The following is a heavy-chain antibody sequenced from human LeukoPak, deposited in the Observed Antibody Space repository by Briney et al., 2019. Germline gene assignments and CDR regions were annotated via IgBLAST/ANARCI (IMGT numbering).Heavy chain of an antibody. CDR1: GFSFSSFA. J-gene: IGHJ4*02. Sequence: PGGSLRLSCAGSGFSFSSFAMTWVRQAPGKGLEWVSTIYGGGTNTFNADSVKGRFTISRDDSKNMQFLEMDSLRPEDTAVYFCAKRITEAAGIYFDSWGQGTLVTVSS. V-gene: IGHV3-23*01. D-gene: IGHD6-19*01. CDR2: IYGGGTNT. CDR3: AKRITEAAGIYFDS.